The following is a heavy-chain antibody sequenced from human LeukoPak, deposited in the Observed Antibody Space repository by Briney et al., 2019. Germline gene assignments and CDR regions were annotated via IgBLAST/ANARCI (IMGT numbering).Heavy chain of an antibody. Sequence: ASVKVSCKASGYTFTSYYMHWVRHAPGQGLGWMGWINPNSGGTNYAQKFQGRVTMTRDTSISTAYMELSRLRSDDTAVYYCARVDARADAFDIWGQGTMVTVSS. CDR1: GYTFTSYY. V-gene: IGHV1-2*02. CDR3: ARVDARADAFDI. D-gene: IGHD3-9*01. J-gene: IGHJ3*02. CDR2: INPNSGGT.